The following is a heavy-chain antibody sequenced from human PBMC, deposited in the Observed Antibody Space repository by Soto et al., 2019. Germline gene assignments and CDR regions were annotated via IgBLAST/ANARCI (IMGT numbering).Heavy chain of an antibody. CDR3: ARENGYCSGGSCYGWGYYYYGMDV. D-gene: IGHD2-15*01. CDR1: GGSISSYY. Sequence: PSETLSLTCTVSGGSISSYYWSWIRQPPGKGLEWIGYIYYSGSTNYNPSLKSRVTISVDTSKNQFSLKLSPVTAADTAVYYCARENGYCSGGSCYGWGYYYYGMDVWGQGTTVTVSS. V-gene: IGHV4-59*01. CDR2: IYYSGST. J-gene: IGHJ6*02.